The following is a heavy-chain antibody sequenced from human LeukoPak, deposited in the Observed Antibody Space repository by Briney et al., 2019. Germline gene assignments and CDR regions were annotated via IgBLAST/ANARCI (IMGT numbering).Heavy chain of an antibody. CDR2: IIPILGIA. CDR3: ARDRYQLPYNWFDP. V-gene: IGHV1-69*04. D-gene: IGHD2-2*01. CDR1: GGTFSSYA. J-gene: IGHJ5*02. Sequence: SVKVSCKASGGTFSSYAISWVRQAPGQGLEWMGRIIPILGIANYAQKFQGRVTITADKSTSTAYMELSSLRSEDTAVYYCARDRYQLPYNWFDPRGQGTLVTVSS.